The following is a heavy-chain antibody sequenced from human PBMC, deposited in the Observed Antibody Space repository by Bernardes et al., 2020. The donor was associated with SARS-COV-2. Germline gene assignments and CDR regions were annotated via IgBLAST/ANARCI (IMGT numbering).Heavy chain of an antibody. V-gene: IGHV1-24*01. CDR2: FDPEDGET. CDR1: GYTLTELS. Sequence: SVQVSCKVSGYTLTELSMHWVRQAPGKGLEWMGGFDPEDGETIYAQKFQGRVTMTEDTSTDTAYLELSSLRSEETAVYYCAIGPAFRRVLIWFDPWGQGTLVTVSS. D-gene: IGHD3-10*01. CDR3: AIGPAFRRVLIWFDP. J-gene: IGHJ5*02.